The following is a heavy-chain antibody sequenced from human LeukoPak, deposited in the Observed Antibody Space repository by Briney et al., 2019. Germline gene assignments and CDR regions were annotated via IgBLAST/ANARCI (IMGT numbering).Heavy chain of an antibody. V-gene: IGHV1-24*01. CDR3: ATAGEGYSGYDFDY. CDR1: GYTLTELS. D-gene: IGHD5-12*01. CDR2: FDPEDGET. J-gene: IGHJ4*02. Sequence: ASVKVSCKVSGYTLTELSMHWVRQAPGKGLEWMGGFDPEDGETIYAQKFQGRVTMTEDTSTDTAYMELSSLRSEDTAVYYCATAGEGYSGYDFDYWGQGTLVIVSS.